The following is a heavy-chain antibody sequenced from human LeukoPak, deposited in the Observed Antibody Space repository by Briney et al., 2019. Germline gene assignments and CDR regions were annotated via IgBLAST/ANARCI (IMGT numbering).Heavy chain of an antibody. CDR1: GYTFTSFG. V-gene: IGHV1-18*01. D-gene: IGHD6-19*01. CDR2: ISAYNGNT. J-gene: IGHJ4*02. Sequence: ASVKVSCKASGYTFTSFGISWVRQAPGQGREWMGWISAYNGNTNYAQKLQGRVTMTTDTSTSTAYMELRSLRSDDTAVYYCAREYIAVAGTLYDYWGPGTLVTVSS. CDR3: AREYIAVAGTLYDY.